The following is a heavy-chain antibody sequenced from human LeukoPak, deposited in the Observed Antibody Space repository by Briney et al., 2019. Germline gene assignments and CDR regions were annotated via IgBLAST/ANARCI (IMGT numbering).Heavy chain of an antibody. D-gene: IGHD2-2*01. V-gene: IGHV3-15*01. CDR3: TTGIVVVPAAMDRVDY. Sequence: GGSLRLSCAASGFTFSNAWMSWVRQATGKGLEWVGRIKSKTDGGTTDYAAPVKGRFTISRDDSKNTLYLQMNSLKTEDTAVYYCTTGIVVVPAAMDRVDYWGQGTLVTVSS. J-gene: IGHJ4*02. CDR2: IKSKTDGGTT. CDR1: GFTFSNAW.